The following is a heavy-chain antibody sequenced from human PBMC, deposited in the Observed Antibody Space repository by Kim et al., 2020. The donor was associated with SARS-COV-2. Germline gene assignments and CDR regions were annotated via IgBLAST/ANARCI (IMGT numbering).Heavy chain of an antibody. CDR2: ISSSSSYT. V-gene: IGHV3-11*06. CDR1: GFTFSDYY. CDR3: ARDNDFWSGYRIPDDAFDI. J-gene: IGHJ3*02. D-gene: IGHD3-3*01. Sequence: GGSLRLSCAASGFTFSDYYMSWIRQAPGKGLEWVSYISSSSSYTNYADSVKGRFTISRDNAKNSLYLQMNSLRAEDTAVYYCARDNDFWSGYRIPDDAFDIWGQGTMVTVSS.